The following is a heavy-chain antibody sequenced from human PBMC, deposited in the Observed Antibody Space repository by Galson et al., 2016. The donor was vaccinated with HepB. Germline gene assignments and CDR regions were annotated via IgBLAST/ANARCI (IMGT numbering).Heavy chain of an antibody. Sequence: SLRLSCAASGFTFSMYWMTWVRQAPGGGLEWVANIKEDGREQCYVDSVKGRFTISRDNTKNLLYLQMYSLRAENTALYYCVREGLADGPYFDYWGQGTLVTVSS. V-gene: IGHV3-7*01. CDR1: GFTFSMYW. CDR2: IKEDGREQ. CDR3: VREGLADGPYFDY. D-gene: IGHD5-24*01. J-gene: IGHJ4*02.